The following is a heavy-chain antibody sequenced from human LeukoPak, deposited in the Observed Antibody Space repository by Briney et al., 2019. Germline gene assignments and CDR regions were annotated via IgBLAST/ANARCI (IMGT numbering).Heavy chain of an antibody. CDR2: IYYSGST. Sequence: SETLSLTCTVSGGSISSYYWSWIRQSPGKGLEWIGYIYYSGSTNYNPSLKSRVTISVDTSKNQFSLKLSSVTAADTAVYYCARGITIFGVVSSAFDIWGQGTVVTVPS. J-gene: IGHJ3*02. CDR3: ARGITIFGVVSSAFDI. CDR1: GGSISSYY. D-gene: IGHD3-3*01. V-gene: IGHV4-59*08.